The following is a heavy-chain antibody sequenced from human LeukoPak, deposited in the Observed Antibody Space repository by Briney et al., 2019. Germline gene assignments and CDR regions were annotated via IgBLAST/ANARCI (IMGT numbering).Heavy chain of an antibody. D-gene: IGHD5-18*01. Sequence: PGRSLRLSCVASGFTFSTYAMHWVRQGPGKGLEWVAVISYDGSNKYYTDSVKGRFTISRDNSKNTLYLQMNSLRVEDTAVYYCARESGYGDYWGQETLVTVSS. CDR1: GFTFSTYA. J-gene: IGHJ4*02. CDR2: ISYDGSNK. V-gene: IGHV3-30*04. CDR3: ARESGYGDY.